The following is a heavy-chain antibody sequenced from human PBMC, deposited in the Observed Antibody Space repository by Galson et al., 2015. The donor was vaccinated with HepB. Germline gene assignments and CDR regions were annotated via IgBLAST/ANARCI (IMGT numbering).Heavy chain of an antibody. CDR3: AHSYYYDSWSGYFYNWFDP. Sequence: PALVKPTQTLTLTCTFSGFSLSTSGVGVVWIRQPPGKALEWLAMIYWNDDKRYSASLETGLTITKDTSKNQVVLTMTNMDPEDTATYYCAHSYYYDSWSGYFYNWFDPWGQGALVTVSS. D-gene: IGHD3-3*01. CDR2: IYWNDDK. V-gene: IGHV2-5*01. J-gene: IGHJ5*02. CDR1: GFSLSTSGVG.